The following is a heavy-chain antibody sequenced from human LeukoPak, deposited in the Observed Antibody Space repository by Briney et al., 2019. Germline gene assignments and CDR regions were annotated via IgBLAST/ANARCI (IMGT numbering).Heavy chain of an antibody. Sequence: PGGSLRLSCTASGFTFSTYAMGWVRQAPGRGLEWLSSINNSGRDTYDADSVKGRFTISRDNAKKSLYLQMNSLRAEDTAVYYCARIAVTGMWYFDYWGQGTQVTVSS. D-gene: IGHD6-19*01. V-gene: IGHV3-21*01. J-gene: IGHJ4*02. CDR2: INNSGRDT. CDR1: GFTFSTYA. CDR3: ARIAVTGMWYFDY.